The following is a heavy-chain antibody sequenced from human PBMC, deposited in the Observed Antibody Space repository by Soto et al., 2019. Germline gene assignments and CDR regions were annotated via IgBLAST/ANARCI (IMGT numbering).Heavy chain of an antibody. CDR2: IFSNDEK. V-gene: IGHV2-26*01. CDR1: GFSLSNARMG. CDR3: ARISNYYYYYGMDV. J-gene: IGHJ6*02. Sequence: QVTLKESGPVLVKPTETLTLTCTVSGFSLSNARMGVSWIRQPPGKALEWLAHIFSNDEKSYSTSLKSRLTISKDTSKGQVVLTMTNMDPVDTATYYCARISNYYYYYGMDVWGQGTTVTVSS.